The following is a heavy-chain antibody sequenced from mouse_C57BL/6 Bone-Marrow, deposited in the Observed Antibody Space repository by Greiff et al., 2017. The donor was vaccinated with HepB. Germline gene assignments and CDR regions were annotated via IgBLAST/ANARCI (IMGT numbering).Heavy chain of an antibody. CDR1: GYTFTSYW. CDR2: IYPGSGST. Sequence: QVQLKQSGAELVKPGASVKMSCKASGYTFTSYWITWVKQRPGQGLEWIGDIYPGSGSTNYNEKFKSKATLTVDTSSSTAYMQLSSLTSEDSAVYYCARRRGITTVVARRWYFDVWGTGTTVTVSS. D-gene: IGHD1-1*01. V-gene: IGHV1-55*01. CDR3: ARRRGITTVVARRWYFDV. J-gene: IGHJ1*03.